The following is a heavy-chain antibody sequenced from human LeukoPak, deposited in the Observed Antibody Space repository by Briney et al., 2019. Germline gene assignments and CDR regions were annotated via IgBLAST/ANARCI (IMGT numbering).Heavy chain of an antibody. V-gene: IGHV4-39*01. CDR1: GGSISSSSYY. CDR3: ARHSTSGQWLALYFDY. D-gene: IGHD6-19*01. J-gene: IGHJ4*02. CDR2: IYYSGST. Sequence: SETLSLTCTASGGSISSSSYYWGWIRQPPGKGLEWIGSIYYSGSTYYNPSLKSRVTISVDTSKNQFSLKLSSVTAADTAVYYCARHSTSGQWLALYFDYWGQGTLVTVSS.